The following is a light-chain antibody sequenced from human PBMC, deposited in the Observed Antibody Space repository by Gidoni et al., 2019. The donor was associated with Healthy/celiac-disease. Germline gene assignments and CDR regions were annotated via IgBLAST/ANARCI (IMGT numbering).Light chain of an antibody. CDR2: GAS. V-gene: IGKV3-15*01. Sequence: IVMTQSPATLSVPPGERATLSCRASQSVSSNLAWYQQKPGQAPWLLIYGASTRATGIPARFSGSGSGTEFTLTISSLQSEDFAVYYCQQYNNWPPFTFGPGTKVDIK. CDR1: QSVSSN. J-gene: IGKJ3*01. CDR3: QQYNNWPPFT.